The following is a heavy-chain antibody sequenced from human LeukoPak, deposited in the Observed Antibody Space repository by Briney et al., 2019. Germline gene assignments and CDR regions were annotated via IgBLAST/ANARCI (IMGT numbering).Heavy chain of an antibody. CDR3: ARRGEDYYDSSAGGAFDI. Sequence: GESLKISCKGSGYSFTSYWIGWVRRMPGKGLEWMGIIYPGDSDTRYSPSFQGQVTISADKSISTAYLQWSSLKASDTAMYYCARRGEDYYDSSAGGAFDIWGQGTMVTVSS. CDR1: GYSFTSYW. J-gene: IGHJ3*02. CDR2: IYPGDSDT. D-gene: IGHD3-22*01. V-gene: IGHV5-51*01.